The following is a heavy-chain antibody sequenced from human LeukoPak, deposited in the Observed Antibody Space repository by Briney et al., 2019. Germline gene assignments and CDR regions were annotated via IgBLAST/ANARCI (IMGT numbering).Heavy chain of an antibody. CDR3: AGAYYGSGSYQNWFDP. D-gene: IGHD3-10*01. V-gene: IGHV3-48*03. J-gene: IGHJ5*02. CDR2: ISSSGSTI. CDR1: GFTFSSYE. Sequence: GGSLRLSCAASGFTFSSYEMNWVRQAPGKGLEWVSYISSSGSTIYYADSVKGRFTISRDNAKNSLYLQMNSLRAEDTAVYYCAGAYYGSGSYQNWFDPWGQGTLVTVSS.